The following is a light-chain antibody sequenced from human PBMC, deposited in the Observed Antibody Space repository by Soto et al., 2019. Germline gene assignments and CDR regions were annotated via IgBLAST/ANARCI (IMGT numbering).Light chain of an antibody. CDR1: QSVSSN. CDR2: GIS. V-gene: IGKV3D-15*01. CDR3: QQHGQWPIT. Sequence: EVAVTQAPPTLAASTGERATLSCRASQSVSSNYLAWYQQKPGQAPRLLIYGISKRATDIPDRFSGSGSGTEFTLTISSLQPEDFATYYCQQHGQWPITFGQGTRLEI. J-gene: IGKJ5*01.